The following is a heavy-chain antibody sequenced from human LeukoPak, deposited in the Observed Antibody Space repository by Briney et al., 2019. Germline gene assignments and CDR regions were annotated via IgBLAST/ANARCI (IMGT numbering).Heavy chain of an antibody. J-gene: IGHJ4*02. CDR1: GFTFDDYA. CDR2: INWYGGST. Sequence: GGSLRLSCAASGFTFDDYAMNWVRHAPGKGLEWVSGINWYGGSTYYRDSVKGRFTISRDNAKNSLYLQMNSLRAEDTALYYCARVKGSGYRNSIDYWGQGTLVTVSS. CDR3: ARVKGSGYRNSIDY. D-gene: IGHD3-3*01. V-gene: IGHV3-20*04.